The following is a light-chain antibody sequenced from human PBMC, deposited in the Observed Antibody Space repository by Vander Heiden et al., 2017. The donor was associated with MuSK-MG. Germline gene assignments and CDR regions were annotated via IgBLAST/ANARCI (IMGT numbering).Light chain of an antibody. Sequence: DIVMTQFPDSLGVSLGERATINCKSSQSGLYTSNNKNYVAWYQQKPGQPPKLLIYWASTRQSGVPERFSGSGSGTDFTLTINNLQAEDVAVYSCQQYHSPPFTFGPGT. CDR3: QQYHSPPFT. V-gene: IGKV4-1*01. CDR1: QSGLYTSNNKNY. CDR2: WAS. J-gene: IGKJ3*01.